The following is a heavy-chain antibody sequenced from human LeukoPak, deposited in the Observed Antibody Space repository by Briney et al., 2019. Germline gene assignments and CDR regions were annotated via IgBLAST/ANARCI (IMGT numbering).Heavy chain of an antibody. D-gene: IGHD5-12*01. CDR3: ARVSDAYDYFFDY. CDR2: VSRRSSFI. CDR1: GFAFSSYS. Sequence: GGSLRLSCAASGFAFSSYSVNWVRQAPGKGLEWVSSVSRRSSFIFYADSVQGRFTVSRDDAKDSLFLQMNSLRAEDTAVYYCARVSDAYDYFFDYWGQGTLVTVSS. J-gene: IGHJ4*02. V-gene: IGHV3-21*01.